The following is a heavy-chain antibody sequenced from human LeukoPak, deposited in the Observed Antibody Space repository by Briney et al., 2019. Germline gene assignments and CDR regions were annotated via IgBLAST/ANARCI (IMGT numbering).Heavy chain of an antibody. CDR3: GEGKGGGAFDI. J-gene: IGHJ3*02. CDR1: GFTFSNYA. D-gene: IGHD3-16*01. CDR2: INANGGST. V-gene: IGHV3-23*01. Sequence: GGSLRLSCAASGFTFSNYAMTWVRQAPGKGLEWVPSINANGGSTYYADSVKGRFTISRDNSKNTLFLQMNSLRAEDTAVYYWGEGKGGGAFDIWGQGTMVTVSS.